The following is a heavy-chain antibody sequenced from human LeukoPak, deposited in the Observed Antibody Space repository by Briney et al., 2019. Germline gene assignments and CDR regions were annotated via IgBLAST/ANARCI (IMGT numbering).Heavy chain of an antibody. J-gene: IGHJ3*02. CDR2: IYYSGST. D-gene: IGHD2-8*01. Sequence: TASETLSLTCTVSGGSVSSGTYYWSWIRQPPRKGLEWIGYIYYSGSTNYNPSLKSRVTISVDTSKNQCSLKLSSVTTADTAVYYCTRSTNLEAFDIWGQGTMVTVSS. CDR1: GGSVSSGTYY. V-gene: IGHV4-61*01. CDR3: TRSTNLEAFDI.